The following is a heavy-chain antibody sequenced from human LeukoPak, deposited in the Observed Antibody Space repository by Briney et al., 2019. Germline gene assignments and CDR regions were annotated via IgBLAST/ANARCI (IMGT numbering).Heavy chain of an antibody. CDR1: GGPIISYY. Sequence: PSETLSLTCTVSGGPIISYYCSWIRQPPGKGLEWIGYIYYSGSTNYNPSLKSRVTISVDTSKNQFSLKLSSVTAADTAVYYCARGYDYVWGSPRPLGYWGQGTLVTVSS. V-gene: IGHV4-59*01. CDR2: IYYSGST. D-gene: IGHD3-16*01. CDR3: ARGYDYVWGSPRPLGY. J-gene: IGHJ4*02.